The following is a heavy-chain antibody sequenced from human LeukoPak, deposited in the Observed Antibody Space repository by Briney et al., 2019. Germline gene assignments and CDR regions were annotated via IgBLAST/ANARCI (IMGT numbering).Heavy chain of an antibody. Sequence: PSETLSLTCTVSGGSISSYYWSWIRQSPGKGLECIGYIHYTGSTNYNPSLKSRVTISVETSKNQFSLKLKSVTAADTAVYYCARRLSYYYGSGSYPDDYWGQGTLVTVSS. V-gene: IGHV4-59*01. CDR3: ARRLSYYYGSGSYPDDY. CDR1: GGSISSYY. CDR2: IHYTGST. J-gene: IGHJ4*02. D-gene: IGHD3-10*01.